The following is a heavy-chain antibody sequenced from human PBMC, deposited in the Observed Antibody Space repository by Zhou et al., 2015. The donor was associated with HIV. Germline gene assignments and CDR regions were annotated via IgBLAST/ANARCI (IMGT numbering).Heavy chain of an antibody. Sequence: QAQLVQSGPEVKKPGASVKVSCKASGGTFSSYAISWVRQAPGQGLEWMGGIIPIFGTANYAQKFQGRVTITADESTSTAYMELSSLRSEDTAVYYCARDGSGWYYFDYWGQGTLVTVSS. D-gene: IGHD6-19*01. J-gene: IGHJ4*02. CDR2: IIPIFGTA. CDR1: GGTFSSYA. CDR3: ARDGSGWYYFDY. V-gene: IGHV1-69*13.